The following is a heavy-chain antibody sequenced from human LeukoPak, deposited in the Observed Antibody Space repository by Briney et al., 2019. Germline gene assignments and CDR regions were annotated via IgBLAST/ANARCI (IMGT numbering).Heavy chain of an antibody. Sequence: PSETLSLTCTVSGYSISSGYYWGWIRQPPGKGLEWIGSIYHSGSTYYNPSLKSRVTISVDTSKNQFSLKLSSVTAADTAVYYCARSPATTHFPFPFDYWGQGTLVTVSS. D-gene: IGHD5-24*01. V-gene: IGHV4-38-2*02. CDR2: IYHSGST. CDR3: ARSPATTHFPFPFDY. CDR1: GYSISSGYY. J-gene: IGHJ4*02.